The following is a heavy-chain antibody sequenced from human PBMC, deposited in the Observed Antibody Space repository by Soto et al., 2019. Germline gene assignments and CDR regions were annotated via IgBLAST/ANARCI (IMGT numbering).Heavy chain of an antibody. V-gene: IGHV4-39*07. Sequence: PSETLSLTCSVSGVSISSSSHYWAWVRQAPAQGLDXLGSXXXSXNXXXNXXXXNRVAVSVDRSANQMSLKLNSVTAADPAVYYCARDRGDVLNWLIDFWGQGTLVTVS. CDR3: ARDRGDVLNWLIDF. D-gene: IGHD1-20*01. CDR1: GVSISSSSHY. J-gene: IGHJ4*02. CDR2: XXXSXNX.